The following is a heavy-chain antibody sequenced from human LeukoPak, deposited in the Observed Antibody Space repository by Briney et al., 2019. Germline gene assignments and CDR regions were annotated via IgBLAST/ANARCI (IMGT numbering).Heavy chain of an antibody. J-gene: IGHJ4*02. CDR1: GGSISSYY. CDR2: IYNSGST. CDR3: ARQNFVVVTAIRIFDY. D-gene: IGHD2-21*02. Sequence: PSETLSLTCTVSGGSISSYYWSWIRQPAGKGLEWIARIYNSGSTNYNPSLKSRVTISVDSSKNQFSLKLTSVTAADTAVYYCARQNFVVVTAIRIFDYWGQGTLVTVSS. V-gene: IGHV4-4*07.